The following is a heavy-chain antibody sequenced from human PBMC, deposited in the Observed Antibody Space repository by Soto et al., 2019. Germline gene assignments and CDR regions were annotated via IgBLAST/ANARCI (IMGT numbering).Heavy chain of an antibody. CDR2: IIPIIDTA. CDR3: ARAMGISYGFSF. V-gene: IGHV1-69*08. CDR1: GGSFSSNS. J-gene: IGHJ4*02. Sequence: QVQLVQSGAEVKKPGSSVKVSCKVSGGSFSSNSISWVRQAPGQGLEWMGRIIPIIDTANYAQKFEGRVTITADKSTSTAYMELSSLRPEDPAVYYCARAMGISYGFSFWGQGTLVTVSS. D-gene: IGHD5-18*01.